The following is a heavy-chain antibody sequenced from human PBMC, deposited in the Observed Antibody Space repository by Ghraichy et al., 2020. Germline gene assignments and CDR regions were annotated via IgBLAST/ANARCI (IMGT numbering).Heavy chain of an antibody. D-gene: IGHD5-24*01. CDR2: IREDGSQK. Sequence: GGSLRLSCVASGFPFSSYCMSWVRQAPGKGLEWVANIREDGSQKFYADSVKGRFTISRDNTKNSMYLQMNSLRGEDTAIYFCARGAAEKRGLQDGYHFDYWGLGTLVTVSS. V-gene: IGHV3-7*03. CDR3: ARGAAEKRGLQDGYHFDY. CDR1: GFPFSSYC. J-gene: IGHJ4*02.